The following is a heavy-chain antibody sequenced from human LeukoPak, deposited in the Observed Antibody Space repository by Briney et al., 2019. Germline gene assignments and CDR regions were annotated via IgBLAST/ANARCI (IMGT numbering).Heavy chain of an antibody. D-gene: IGHD4-17*01. J-gene: IGHJ4*02. CDR2: INPNSGGT. CDR3: ARGALDPETVTNYFEY. Sequence: ASVKVSCKASGYTFSDHYMQWVRQAPGQGFEWLGWINPNSGGTSYARKFRGRVTMTGDMSLSTAYMELSRLTYDDTAVYYCARGALDPETVTNYFEYWAQGTLVTVSS. V-gene: IGHV1-2*02. CDR1: GYTFSDHY.